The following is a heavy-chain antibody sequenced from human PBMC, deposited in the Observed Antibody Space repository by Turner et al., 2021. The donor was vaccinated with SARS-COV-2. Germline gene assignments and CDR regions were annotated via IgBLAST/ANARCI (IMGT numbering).Heavy chain of an antibody. CDR3: AKVRVDVSKRSDAFDI. Sequence: EVQVVESGGGLVKPGGSLRLSCEASGFALTIYSMNWDRQAPGKGLEWVSAIRSSCKNVYYADSVNGRFTISRDNAKSSLYLQMNSLRVEDTSLYYCAKVRVDVSKRSDAFDIWGQGTMVTVSS. CDR1: GFALTIYS. D-gene: IGHD5-12*01. V-gene: IGHV3-21*01. J-gene: IGHJ3*02. CDR2: IRSSCKNV.